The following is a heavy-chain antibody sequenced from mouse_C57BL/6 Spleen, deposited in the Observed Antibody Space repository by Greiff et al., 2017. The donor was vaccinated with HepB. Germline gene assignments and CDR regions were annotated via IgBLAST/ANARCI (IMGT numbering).Heavy chain of an antibody. V-gene: IGHV1-72*01. Sequence: VQLQQPGAELVKPGASVKLSCKASGYTFTSYRMHWVKQRPGRGLVWIGRIDPNSGGTKYNEKFKGKATLTVNKSSSTAYMQLSSLASEDSAVYYFARALLRRGYDYAIAYWGQGTSVTVSS. CDR3: ARALLRRGYDYAIAY. CDR1: GYTFTSYR. D-gene: IGHD2-12*01. CDR2: IDPNSGGT. J-gene: IGHJ4*01.